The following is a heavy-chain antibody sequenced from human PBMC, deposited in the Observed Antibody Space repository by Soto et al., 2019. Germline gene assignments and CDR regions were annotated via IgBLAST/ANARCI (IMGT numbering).Heavy chain of an antibody. Sequence: PSETLSLTCAVYGGSSSGYYWSWIRQPPGKGLEWIGEINHSGSTNYNPSLKSRVTISVDTSKNQFSLKLSSVTAADTAVYYCARVGAEYFQHWGQGTLVTVSS. CDR3: ARVGAEYFQH. V-gene: IGHV4-34*01. CDR1: GGSSSGYY. CDR2: INHSGST. J-gene: IGHJ1*01.